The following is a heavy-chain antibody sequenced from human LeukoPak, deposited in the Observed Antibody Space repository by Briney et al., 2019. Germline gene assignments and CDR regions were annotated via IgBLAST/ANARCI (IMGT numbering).Heavy chain of an antibody. CDR2: ISGSGGST. D-gene: IGHD1-26*01. CDR3: AKSTGSYVPYYFDY. V-gene: IGHV3-23*01. Sequence: GGSLRLSCTASGFTFSSYVMSWVRQAPGKGLEWFSGISGSGGSTYYADSVTGRFTISRDNSKNTLYLQMNSLRAEDTAVYYCAKSTGSYVPYYFDYWGQGTLVTVSS. J-gene: IGHJ4*02. CDR1: GFTFSSYV.